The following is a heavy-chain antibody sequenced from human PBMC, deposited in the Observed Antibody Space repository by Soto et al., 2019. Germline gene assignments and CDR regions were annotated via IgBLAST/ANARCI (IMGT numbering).Heavy chain of an antibody. Sequence: SVILSLTCTVSGGSISSGGYYWSWIRQHPGKGLEWIGYIYYSGSTYYNPSLKSRVTISVDTSKNQFSLKLSSVTAADTAVYYCARGSPTTPHYIAAAGSILWFDPWGQATLVTVS. V-gene: IGHV4-31*03. CDR3: ARGSPTTPHYIAAAGSILWFDP. CDR2: IYYSGST. D-gene: IGHD6-13*01. CDR1: GGSISSGGYY. J-gene: IGHJ5*02.